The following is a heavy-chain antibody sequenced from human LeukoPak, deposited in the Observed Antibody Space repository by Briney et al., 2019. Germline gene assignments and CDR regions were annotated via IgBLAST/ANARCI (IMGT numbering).Heavy chain of an antibody. CDR1: GYTFTSYY. V-gene: IGHV1-46*01. J-gene: IGHJ4*02. CDR2: INPSGGST. D-gene: IGHD4-17*01. Sequence: ASVKVSCKASGYTFTSYYMHWVRQAPGQGLEWMGIINPSGGSTSYAQKFQGRVTMTRDTPTSTVYMELSSLRSEDTAVYYCARDMTTVTPGDYWGQGTLVTVSS. CDR3: ARDMTTVTPGDY.